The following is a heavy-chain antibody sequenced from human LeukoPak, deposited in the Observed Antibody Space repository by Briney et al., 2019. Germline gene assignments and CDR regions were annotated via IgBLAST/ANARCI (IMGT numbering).Heavy chain of an antibody. J-gene: IGHJ4*02. CDR2: IRYDGSNK. V-gene: IGHV3-30*02. D-gene: IGHD2-15*01. CDR1: GFTFSDYY. CDR3: AKDFCSGGSCYSFDY. Sequence: GGSLRLSCAASGFTFSDYYMSWIRQAPGKGLEWVAFIRYDGSNKYYADSVKGRFTISRDNSKNTLYLQMNSLRAEDTAVYYCAKDFCSGGSCYSFDYWGQGTLVTVSS.